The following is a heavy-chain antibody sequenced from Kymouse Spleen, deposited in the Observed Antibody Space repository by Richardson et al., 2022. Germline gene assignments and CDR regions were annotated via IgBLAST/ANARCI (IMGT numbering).Heavy chain of an antibody. J-gene: IGHJ5*02. V-gene: IGHV4-39*01. CDR2: IYYSGST. Sequence: QLQLQESGPGLVKPSETLSLTCTVSGGSISSSSYYWGWIRQPPGKGLEWIGSIYYSGSTYYNPSLKSRVTISVDTSKNQFSLKLSSVTAADTAVYYCASLRITIFGVVKGFDPWGQGTLVTVSS. D-gene: IGHD3-3*01. CDR1: GGSISSSSYY. CDR3: ASLRITIFGVVKGFDP.